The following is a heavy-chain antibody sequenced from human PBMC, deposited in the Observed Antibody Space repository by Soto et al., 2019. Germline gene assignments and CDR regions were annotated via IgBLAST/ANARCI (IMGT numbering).Heavy chain of an antibody. V-gene: IGHV1-46*01. J-gene: IGHJ4*02. CDR2: INPSGGST. CDR1: GYTFTSYY. CDR3: ARDEGREYYYDSSGLY. Sequence: ASVKVSCKASGYTFTSYYMHWVRQAPGQGLEWMGIINPSGGSTSYAQKFQGRVTMTRDTSTSTVYMELSSLRSEDTAVYYCARDEGREYYYDSSGLYWGQGTLVTVSS. D-gene: IGHD3-22*01.